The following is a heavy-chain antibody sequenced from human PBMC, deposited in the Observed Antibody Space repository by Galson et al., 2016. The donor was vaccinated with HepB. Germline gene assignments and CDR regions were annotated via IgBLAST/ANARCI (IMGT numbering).Heavy chain of an antibody. V-gene: IGHV5-51*01. Sequence: QSGAEVKKPGESLKISCKTSGFNFSSDWIGWVCQVPGKGLEWMGIIYPVASNAAYSASFQGHVIISADRSISTAYLQWSSLKASDTAMYYCAKKRAGYNYWGQGTLVTVSS. CDR1: GFNFSSDW. CDR2: IYPVASNA. D-gene: IGHD5-24*01. J-gene: IGHJ4*02. CDR3: AKKRAGYNY.